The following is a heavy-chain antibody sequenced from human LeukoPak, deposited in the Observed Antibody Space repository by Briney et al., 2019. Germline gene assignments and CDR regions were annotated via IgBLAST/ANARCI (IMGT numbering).Heavy chain of an antibody. CDR2: ITGSDDKT. CDR3: AKGPHFGSGSHPDY. Sequence: QAGESLKISCAASGFTFSSFAMTWVRQAPGKGLEWVSTITGSDDKTYYGDSVKGRFTISRDYSKNTLRLQMNSLRVEDTAIYYCAKGPHFGSGSHPDYWRQGTLVTVSS. V-gene: IGHV3-23*01. J-gene: IGHJ4*02. D-gene: IGHD3-3*02. CDR1: GFTFSSFA.